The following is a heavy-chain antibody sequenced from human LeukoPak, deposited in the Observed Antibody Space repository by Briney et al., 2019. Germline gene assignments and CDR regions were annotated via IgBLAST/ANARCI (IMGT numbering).Heavy chain of an antibody. CDR2: IYYSGST. CDR3: ARDPTRTLYFDY. CDR1: GGSISSSSYY. Sequence: PSETLSLTCTVSGGSISSSSYYWGWIRQPPGKGLEWIGSIYYSGSTYYNPSLKSRVTISVDTSKNQFSLKLSSVTAADTAVYYCARDPTRTLYFDYWGQGTLVTVSS. D-gene: IGHD5-12*01. J-gene: IGHJ4*02. V-gene: IGHV4-39*07.